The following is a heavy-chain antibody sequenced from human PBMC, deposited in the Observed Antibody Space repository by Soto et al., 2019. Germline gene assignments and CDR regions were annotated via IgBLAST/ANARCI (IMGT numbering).Heavy chain of an antibody. CDR1: GDSVTSSY. CDR3: ARSTSYTDSGFDS. Sequence: SETLSLTCVVSGDSVTSSYWSWIRQPPGKGLEWIGLNYYIGTADHNPSLKSRATISVDTSKNLFSLILTSVTAADTAVYFCARSTSYTDSGFDSWGQGALVTVSS. D-gene: IGHD6-25*01. CDR2: NYYIGTA. V-gene: IGHV4-59*02. J-gene: IGHJ4*02.